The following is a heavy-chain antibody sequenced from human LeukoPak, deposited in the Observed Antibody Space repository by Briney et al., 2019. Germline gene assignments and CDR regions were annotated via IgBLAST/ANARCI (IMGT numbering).Heavy chain of an antibody. CDR2: INHSGST. CDR1: GGSFSGYY. V-gene: IGHV4-34*01. Sequence: SETLSLTCAVYGGSFSGYYWSWIRQPPGKGLEWIGEINHSGSTNYNPSLKSRVTISVDTSKNQFSLKLSSVTAADTAMYYCARRAGDYSHPYDYWGQGTLVTVSS. D-gene: IGHD3-22*01. J-gene: IGHJ4*02. CDR3: ARRAGDYSHPYDY.